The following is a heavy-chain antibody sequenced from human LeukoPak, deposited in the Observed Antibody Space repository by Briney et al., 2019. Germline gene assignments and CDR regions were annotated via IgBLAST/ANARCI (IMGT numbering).Heavy chain of an antibody. CDR2: INPNSGGT. J-gene: IGHJ6*02. D-gene: IGHD2-15*01. CDR1: GYTFTGYY. V-gene: IGHV1-2*02. CDR3: ARGGNIVVVVAATPSYYYYGMDV. Sequence: GASVKVSCKASGYTFTGYYMHWVRQAPGQGLEWMGWINPNSGGTNYAQKSQGRVTMTRDTSISTAYMELSRLRSDDTAVYYCARGGNIVVVVAATPSYYYYGMDVWGQGTTVTVSS.